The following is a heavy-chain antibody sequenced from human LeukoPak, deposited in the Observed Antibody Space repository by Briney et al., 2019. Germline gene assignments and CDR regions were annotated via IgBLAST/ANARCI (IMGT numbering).Heavy chain of an antibody. D-gene: IGHD6-19*01. Sequence: ASVKVSCKASGYTFTGYYMHWVRQAPGQGLEWMGWINPNSGGTNYAQKFQGRVTMTRDTSISTAYMELSRLRSDDTAVYYCARTYSSGWYFGYYYYYMDVWGKGTTVTISS. CDR2: INPNSGGT. CDR3: ARTYSSGWYFGYYYYYMDV. CDR1: GYTFTGYY. V-gene: IGHV1-2*02. J-gene: IGHJ6*03.